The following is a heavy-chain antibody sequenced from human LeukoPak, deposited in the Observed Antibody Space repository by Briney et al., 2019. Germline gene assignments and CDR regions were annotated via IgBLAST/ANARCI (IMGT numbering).Heavy chain of an antibody. CDR2: IYHGGST. CDR1: GYSISSGYY. D-gene: IGHD3-22*01. J-gene: IGHJ3*02. Sequence: PSETLSLTCSVSGYSISSGYYWGWIRQPPGMGLEWIVNIYHGGSTNYNPSLKSRVTISVDTSKNQFSLKLSSVTAADTAVYYCARERLFEYYYDSSGYSHDAFDIWGQGTMVTVSS. CDR3: ARERLFEYYYDSSGYSHDAFDI. V-gene: IGHV4-38-2*02.